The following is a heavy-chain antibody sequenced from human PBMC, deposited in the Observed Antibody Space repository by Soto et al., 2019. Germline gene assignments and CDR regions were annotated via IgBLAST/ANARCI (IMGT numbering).Heavy chain of an antibody. J-gene: IGHJ4*01. CDR3: AIGRWDDGYYDSTGTYDY. Sequence: SETLSLTCASNGGSFSGYYCRWIRQPPGKGLEWIGEINHSGSTNYNPSLKSRVTISVDTSKNQFSLKLSSVTAADTAVYYCAIGRWDDGYYDSTGTYDYCRHEALATAS. CDR2: INHSGST. D-gene: IGHD3-22*01. CDR1: GGSFSGYY. V-gene: IGHV4-34*01.